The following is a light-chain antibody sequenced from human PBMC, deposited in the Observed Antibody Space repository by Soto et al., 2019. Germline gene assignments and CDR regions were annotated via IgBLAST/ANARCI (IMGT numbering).Light chain of an antibody. CDR3: AVWDDSRGI. CDR2: RNN. V-gene: IGLV1-47*01. J-gene: IGLJ2*01. Sequence: QAVVTQPPSASGTPGQRVTISCSGSSSNSGSNYIYWYQQLPGTAPKLLIYRNNQRPSGVPDRFSGSKSGTSASLAISGLRSEDEADYYCAVWDDSRGIFGGGTKLTVL. CDR1: SSNSGSNY.